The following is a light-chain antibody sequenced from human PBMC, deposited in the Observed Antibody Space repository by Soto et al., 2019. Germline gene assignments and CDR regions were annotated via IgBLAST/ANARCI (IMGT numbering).Light chain of an antibody. CDR2: GAS. V-gene: IGKV3-20*01. CDR3: QEYGSSPRVT. Sequence: EIVLTQSPGTLSLSPGERATLSCRASQSVSSSYLAWYQQKPGQAPRLLIYGASSRATGIPDRFSGSGSGTDFTLTISRLEAEDFAGYYCQEYGSSPRVTFGGGTKVEIK. J-gene: IGKJ4*01. CDR1: QSVSSSY.